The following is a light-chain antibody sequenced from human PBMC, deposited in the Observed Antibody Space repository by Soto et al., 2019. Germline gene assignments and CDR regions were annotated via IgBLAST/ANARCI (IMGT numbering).Light chain of an antibody. CDR1: QSVSSSY. CDR3: QQYNEWPPFT. CDR2: AAS. J-gene: IGKJ5*01. V-gene: IGKV3-15*01. Sequence: EIVSTQSPVTLSLSPGERATLSCRASQSVSSSYLAWYQQKPGQAPRLVIYAASTRATGIPDRFSGSVSGTEFTLTISSLQSEDFAAYYCQQYNEWPPFTFGQGTRLEIK.